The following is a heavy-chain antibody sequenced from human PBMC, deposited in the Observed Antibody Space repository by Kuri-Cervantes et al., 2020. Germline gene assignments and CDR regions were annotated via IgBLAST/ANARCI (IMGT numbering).Heavy chain of an antibody. D-gene: IGHD5-12*01. V-gene: IGHV3-15*01. CDR3: TTENRWLRSPPYYDYYGMDV. CDR1: GFTFSNAW. CDR2: IKSKTDGGTT. Sequence: GGSLRLSCAASGFTFSNAWMSWVRQAPGKGLEWVGRIKSKTDGGTTDYAAPVKGRFTISRDDSKTTLYLQMNSLKTADTAVYYCTTENRWLRSPPYYDYYGMDVWGQGTTVTVSS. J-gene: IGHJ6*02.